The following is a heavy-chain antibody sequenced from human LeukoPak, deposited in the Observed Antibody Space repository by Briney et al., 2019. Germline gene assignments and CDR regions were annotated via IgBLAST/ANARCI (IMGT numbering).Heavy chain of an antibody. D-gene: IGHD6-25*01. J-gene: IGHJ4*02. Sequence: ASETLSLTCTVSGGSISSYYWSWIRQPPGKGLEWIGYIYYSGSTNYNPSLKSRVTISVDTSKNQFSLKLSSVTAADTAVYYCARLRPGNFDYWGQGTLVTVSS. CDR2: IYYSGST. CDR3: ARLRPGNFDY. CDR1: GGSISSYY. V-gene: IGHV4-59*08.